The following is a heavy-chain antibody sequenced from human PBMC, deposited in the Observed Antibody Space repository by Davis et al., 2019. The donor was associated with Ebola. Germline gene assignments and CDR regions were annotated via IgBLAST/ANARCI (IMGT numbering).Heavy chain of an antibody. J-gene: IGHJ4*02. CDR2: ISGSGSST. CDR1: GFTFSNYA. V-gene: IGHV3-23*01. CDR3: AKRVGYTFDY. D-gene: IGHD6-13*01. Sequence: PGGSLRLSCAASGFTFSNYAMSWVRQAPGQGLEWVSAISGSGSSTYYADSVKGRFTISRDNSKNALYLQVNSLRAEDTAVYYCAKRVGYTFDYWGQGTLVTGSS.